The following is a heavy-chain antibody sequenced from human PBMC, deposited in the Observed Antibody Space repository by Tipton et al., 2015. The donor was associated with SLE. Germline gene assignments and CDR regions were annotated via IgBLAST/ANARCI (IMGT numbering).Heavy chain of an antibody. D-gene: IGHD4-23*01. J-gene: IGHJ5*02. Sequence: LRLSCAASGFTFSSYAMHWVRQAPGKGLVWIGSILYSGSTYYDTSLKSRVTISVDTSKNQFSLKMTSVTAADTAAYYCARVIRGGNRGDWFDPWGQGTLVTVSS. CDR2: ILYSGST. CDR3: ARVIRGGNRGDWFDP. CDR1: GFTFSSYA. V-gene: IGHV4-39*07.